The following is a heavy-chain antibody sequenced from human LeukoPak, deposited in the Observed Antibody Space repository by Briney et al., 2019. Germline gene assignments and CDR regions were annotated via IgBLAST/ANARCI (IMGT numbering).Heavy chain of an antibody. CDR3: ARGAVVVAAERFDGYYYYGMDV. D-gene: IGHD2-15*01. Sequence: GASVKVSCKASGYTFTGYYMHWVRQAPGQGLEWMGWINPNSGGTNYAQKFQGWVTMTRDTSISTAYMELSRPRSDDTAVYYCARGAVVVAAERFDGYYYYGMDVWGQGTTVTVSS. CDR2: INPNSGGT. V-gene: IGHV1-2*04. CDR1: GYTFTGYY. J-gene: IGHJ6*02.